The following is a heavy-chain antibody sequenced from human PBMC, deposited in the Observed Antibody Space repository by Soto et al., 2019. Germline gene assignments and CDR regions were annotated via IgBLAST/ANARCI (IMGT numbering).Heavy chain of an antibody. D-gene: IGHD6-13*01. CDR3: ARDEAAQYYFDY. V-gene: IGHV3-74*01. CDR2: INSDGSST. CDR1: GFTFSSYW. Sequence: EVQLVESGGGLVQPGGSLRLSCAASGFTFSSYWMHWVRQAPGKGLVWVSRINSDGSSTSYADSVKGRFTISRDNAKNTLYLQMNSLRAPDTAVYYCARDEAAQYYFDYWGQGTLVTVSS. J-gene: IGHJ4*02.